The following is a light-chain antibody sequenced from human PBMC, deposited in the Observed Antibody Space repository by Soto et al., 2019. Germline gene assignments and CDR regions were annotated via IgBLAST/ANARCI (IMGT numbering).Light chain of an antibody. Sequence: QSALTQPASVSGSPGQSITISCTGTSSDIGGSNYVSWYQQHPDKAPKVMIYEVSNRPSGVSNRFSGSKSGNTASLTISGLQAEDEADYYCTSHTSSSTLYVFGTGTKLTVL. CDR3: TSHTSSSTLYV. J-gene: IGLJ1*01. V-gene: IGLV2-14*01. CDR1: SSDIGGSNY. CDR2: EVS.